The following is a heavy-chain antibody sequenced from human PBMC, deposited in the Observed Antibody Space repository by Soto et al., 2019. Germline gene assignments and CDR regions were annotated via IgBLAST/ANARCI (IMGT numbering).Heavy chain of an antibody. V-gene: IGHV3-23*01. CDR3: AKGLREAARPISSFDY. CDR1: GFTFSSYA. J-gene: IGHJ4*02. CDR2: VSGSGGNT. Sequence: QPGGSLRLSCAASGFTFSSYAMSWVRQAPGKGLEWVSSVSGSGGNTYYADSVKGRFTISRDNSKNTLYLQMNSLRAEDTAVYYCAKGLREAARPISSFDYWGQGTLVTVSS. D-gene: IGHD6-25*01.